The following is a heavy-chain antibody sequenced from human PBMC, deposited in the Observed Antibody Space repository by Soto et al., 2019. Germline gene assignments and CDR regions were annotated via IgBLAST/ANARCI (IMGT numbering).Heavy chain of an antibody. D-gene: IGHD2-15*01. V-gene: IGHV3-9*01. J-gene: IGHJ4*02. Sequence: PGGSLRLSCAASGFTFDDYAMHWVRQAPGKGLEWVSGISWNSGSIGYADSVKGRFTISRDNAKNSLYLQMNSLRAEDTAFFFFSKDRYCSGGSFYSVRGGDYWGQGTLVTVPS. CDR1: GFTFDDYA. CDR2: ISWNSGSI. CDR3: SKDRYCSGGSFYSVRGGDY.